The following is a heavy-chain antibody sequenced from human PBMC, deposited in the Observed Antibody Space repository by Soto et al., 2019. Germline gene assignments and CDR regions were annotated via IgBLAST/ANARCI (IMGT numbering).Heavy chain of an antibody. Sequence: SETLSLTCTVSGGSISSYYWSWIRQPPGKGLEWIGYIYYSGSTNYNPSLKSRVTISVDTCKNQFSLKLSSVTAADTAVYYCARDRLYYYGMDVWGQGTTVTVSS. J-gene: IGHJ6*02. CDR1: GGSISSYY. V-gene: IGHV4-59*01. CDR3: ARDRLYYYGMDV. CDR2: IYYSGST.